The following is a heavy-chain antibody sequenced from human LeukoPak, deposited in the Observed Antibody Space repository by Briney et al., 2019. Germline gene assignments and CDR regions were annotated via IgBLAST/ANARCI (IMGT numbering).Heavy chain of an antibody. CDR2: IYYSGST. D-gene: IGHD3-22*01. V-gene: IGHV4-39*01. Sequence: SETLSLTCTVSGGSISSSSYYWGWIRQPPGKGLEWIGSIYYSGSTYYNPSLKSRVTISVDTSKNQFSLKLSSVTAADTAVYYCARQGVYYYDRVDYWGQGTLVTVSS. CDR1: GGSISSSSYY. J-gene: IGHJ4*02. CDR3: ARQGVYYYDRVDY.